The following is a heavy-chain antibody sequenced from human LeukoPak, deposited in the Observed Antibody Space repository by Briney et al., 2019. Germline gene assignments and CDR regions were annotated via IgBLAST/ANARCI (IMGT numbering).Heavy chain of an antibody. D-gene: IGHD3-9*01. Sequence: SETLSLTCTVSGGSISSYYWSWIRQPPGKGLEWIGYIYYSGSTNYNPSLKSRVTISVDTSKNQFSLKLSSVTAADTAVYYCARDKGSYYDILTGYYKGDGFDIWGQGTMVTVSS. CDR2: IYYSGST. V-gene: IGHV4-59*01. J-gene: IGHJ3*02. CDR3: ARDKGSYYDILTGYYKGDGFDI. CDR1: GGSISSYY.